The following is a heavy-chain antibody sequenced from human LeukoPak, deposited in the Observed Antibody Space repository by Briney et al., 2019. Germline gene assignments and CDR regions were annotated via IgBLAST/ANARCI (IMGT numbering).Heavy chain of an antibody. CDR1: GGSISSYY. J-gene: IGHJ4*02. D-gene: IGHD3-9*01. CDR3: ARDHYDILTGYLGFDY. Sequence: PSETLSLTCTVSGGSISSYYWSWIRQPPGKGLEWIGYIYYSGSTNYNPSLKSRVTISVDTSKNQFSLKLSSVTAADTAVYYCARDHYDILTGYLGFDYWGQGTLVTVSS. CDR2: IYYSGST. V-gene: IGHV4-59*01.